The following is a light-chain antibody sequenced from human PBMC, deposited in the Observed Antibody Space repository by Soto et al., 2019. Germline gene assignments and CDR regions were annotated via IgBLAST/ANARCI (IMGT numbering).Light chain of an antibody. V-gene: IGKV3-20*01. Sequence: DIVLTESPGTLSFSPVEVATLSCRSSQSVSSSYLAWYQQKPGQAPRLLIYGPSNRATGIPDRFSGSGSATDFTLTISRLEPEDFAVYYCQQYDTSPLTFGGGTKVDIK. CDR1: QSVSSSY. J-gene: IGKJ4*01. CDR3: QQYDTSPLT. CDR2: GPS.